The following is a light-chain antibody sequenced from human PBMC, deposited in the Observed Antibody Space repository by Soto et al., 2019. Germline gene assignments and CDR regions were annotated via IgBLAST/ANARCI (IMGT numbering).Light chain of an antibody. Sequence: DIQMSQSPSTLSGSVGDRVTITCRASQTISSWLAWYQQKPGKAPKLLIYKASTLKSGVPSRFSGSGSGTEFTLTISSLQPDDFATYYCQKYNSAPKTFGQGTMVDVK. CDR3: QKYNSAPKT. V-gene: IGKV1-5*03. CDR2: KAS. CDR1: QTISSW. J-gene: IGKJ1*01.